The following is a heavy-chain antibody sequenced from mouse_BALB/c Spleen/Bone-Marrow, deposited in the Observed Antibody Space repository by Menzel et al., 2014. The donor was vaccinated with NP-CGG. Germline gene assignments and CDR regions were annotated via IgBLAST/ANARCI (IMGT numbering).Heavy chain of an antibody. CDR3: ARSGSSSGYFDY. V-gene: IGHV5-17*02. J-gene: IGHJ2*01. CDR2: ISSGSSTI. D-gene: IGHD1-1*01. Sequence: EVMLVESGGGLVQPGGSRKLSCAASGFTFGSFGMHWVRQAPEKGLEWVAYISSGSSTIYYADTVMSRFTISRDNPKNTLFLQMTSLRSEDTAMYYCARSGSSSGYFDYWGQGTTLTVSS. CDR1: GFTFGSFG.